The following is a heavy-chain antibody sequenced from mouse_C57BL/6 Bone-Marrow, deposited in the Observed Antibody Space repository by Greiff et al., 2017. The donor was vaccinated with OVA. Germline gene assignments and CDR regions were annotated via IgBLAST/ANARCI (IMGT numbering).Heavy chain of an antibody. D-gene: IGHD4-1*01. CDR2: IDPETGGT. J-gene: IGHJ4*01. CDR3: TRKLTGKHDYAMDY. CDR1: GYTFTDYE. Sequence: QVQLQQPGAELVRPGASVTLSCKASGYTFTDYEMHWVKQTPVHGLEWIGAIDPETGGTAYNQKFKGKAILTADKSSSTAYMELRSLTSEDSAVYYCTRKLTGKHDYAMDYWGQGTSVTVSS. V-gene: IGHV1-15*01.